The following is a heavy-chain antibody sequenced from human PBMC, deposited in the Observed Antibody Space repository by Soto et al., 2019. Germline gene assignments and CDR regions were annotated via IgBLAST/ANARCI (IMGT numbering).Heavy chain of an antibody. J-gene: IGHJ4*02. CDR3: AKALKEWLLYDYFDH. D-gene: IGHD3-3*01. CDR1: GFTFSSYG. V-gene: IGHV3-30*18. CDR2: ISYDGSNK. Sequence: QVQLVESGGGVVQPGRSLRLSCAASGFTFSSYGMHWVRQAPGKGLEWVAVISYDGSNKYYADSVKGQFTISRDNSKNTLYLQMNSLRAEDTAVYYCAKALKEWLLYDYFDHWGQGTLVTVSS.